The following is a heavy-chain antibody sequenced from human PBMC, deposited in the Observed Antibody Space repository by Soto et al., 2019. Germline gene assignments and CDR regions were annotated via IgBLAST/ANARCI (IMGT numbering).Heavy chain of an antibody. V-gene: IGHV4-31*03. CDR2: IYYSGST. CDR1: GGSISNAAYS. Sequence: TRCLTCTVSGGSISNAAYSWSWIRQPPGKCLEWIGYIYYSGSTYYNPSLKSRVTISVDTSKNQFSLKLSSVTAADTAVYYCARDRVEYGSGSYYKTYVTHDAFDIWGQGTMVTVSS. CDR3: ARDRVEYGSGSYYKTYVTHDAFDI. J-gene: IGHJ3*02. D-gene: IGHD3-10*01.